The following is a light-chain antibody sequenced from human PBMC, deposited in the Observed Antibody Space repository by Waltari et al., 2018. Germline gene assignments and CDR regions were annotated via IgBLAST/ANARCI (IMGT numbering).Light chain of an antibody. CDR3: CSYGDSVM. CDR2: EGS. V-gene: IGLV2-23*01. CDR1: SSNVRNPPF. Sequence: QSALTQPASVSGSPGQSITISCSGISSNVRNPPFFSWYQHLPDEAPKLVIYEGSKRPSGVSDRFSGSKSGNTASLTISGLQAEDEADYYCCSYGDSVMFGGGTKLTVL. J-gene: IGLJ3*02.